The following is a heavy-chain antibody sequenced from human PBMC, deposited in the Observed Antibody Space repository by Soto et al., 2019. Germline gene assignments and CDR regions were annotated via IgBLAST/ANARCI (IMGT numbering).Heavy chain of an antibody. J-gene: IGHJ4*02. Sequence: QVQLVESGGALVKPGGSLRLSCAASGFNFSDFYISWIRQAPGKGLEWVSFISATGETTYYGEAVKGRFTISRDNAQKCLELPVNSPRYEGTAMYYCVSQVHGSSRKYYFHFWGQGTLVTVSS. CDR2: ISATGETT. D-gene: IGHD1-1*01. CDR1: GFNFSDFY. V-gene: IGHV3-11*01. CDR3: VSQVHGSSRKYYFHF.